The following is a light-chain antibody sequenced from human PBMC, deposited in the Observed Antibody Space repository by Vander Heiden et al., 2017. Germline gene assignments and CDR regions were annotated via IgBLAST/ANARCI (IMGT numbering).Light chain of an antibody. V-gene: IGKV1-33*01. CDR1: HDSRKY. CDR3: QTYENLLIT. J-gene: IGKJ5*01. Sequence: DIQLTQSPSSLSASVGDRVTISCQASHDSRKYLNWYQQKQGKGPKILSYDASNLETGVTSRGSGSGSGTDFTFTSRSLQPEDIETYYCQTYENLLITFGQGTRLEIK. CDR2: DAS.